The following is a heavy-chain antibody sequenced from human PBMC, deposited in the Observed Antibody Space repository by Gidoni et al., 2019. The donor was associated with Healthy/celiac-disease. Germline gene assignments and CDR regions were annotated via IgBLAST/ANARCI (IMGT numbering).Heavy chain of an antibody. CDR3: AVYLLGSGRTTLTSRVVDAFDI. CDR1: GFTFTSSV. J-gene: IGHJ3*02. Sequence: QMQLVQSGPEVKKPGTSVKVSCKASGFTFTSSVVHAVRPARGQRLEWIGWIVVGSGNTNYAQKFQERVTITRDMSTSTAYMELSSLRSEDTAVYYCAVYLLGSGRTTLTSRVVDAFDIWGQGTMVTVSS. D-gene: IGHD3-10*01. V-gene: IGHV1-58*01. CDR2: IVVGSGNT.